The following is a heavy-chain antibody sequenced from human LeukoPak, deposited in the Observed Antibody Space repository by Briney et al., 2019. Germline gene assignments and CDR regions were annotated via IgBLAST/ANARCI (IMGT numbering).Heavy chain of an antibody. Sequence: SQTLSLTCTVSGGPISSGTYSWTWIRQHPGKGLEWIGYIYYSGSTFYNPSLKSRVTISVDTSKNQFSLKLSSVTAADTAVYYCARDHSSSGPDFWGQGTLVTVSS. CDR2: IYYSGST. CDR3: ARDHSSSGPDF. V-gene: IGHV4-31*03. CDR1: GGPISSGTYS. J-gene: IGHJ4*02. D-gene: IGHD6-25*01.